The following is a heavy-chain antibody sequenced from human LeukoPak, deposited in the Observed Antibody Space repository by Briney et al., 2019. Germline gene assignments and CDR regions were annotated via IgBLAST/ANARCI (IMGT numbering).Heavy chain of an antibody. CDR1: GFTLSSYA. V-gene: IGHV3-23*01. Sequence: GGSLRLSCAASGFTLSSYAMSWVRQAPGKGLEWVSDVSGSGGSTFYADSVEGRFTISRDNSKNTLYLQMNSLRAEDTAVYYCAKAQTAMVYYFDYWGQGTLVTVSS. D-gene: IGHD5-18*01. CDR2: VSGSGGST. J-gene: IGHJ4*02. CDR3: AKAQTAMVYYFDY.